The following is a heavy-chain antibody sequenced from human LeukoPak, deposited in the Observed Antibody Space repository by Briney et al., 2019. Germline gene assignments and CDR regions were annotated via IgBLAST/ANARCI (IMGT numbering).Heavy chain of an antibody. Sequence: ASVKVSCKASGGTFSSYTISWVRQAPGQGLEWMRRIIPILGIANYAQKFQGRVTITADKSTSTAYMELSSLRSEDTAVYYCASLYCTNGVCPNNWFDPWGQGTLVTVSS. CDR2: IIPILGIA. J-gene: IGHJ5*02. CDR1: GGTFSSYT. D-gene: IGHD2-8*01. CDR3: ASLYCTNGVCPNNWFDP. V-gene: IGHV1-69*02.